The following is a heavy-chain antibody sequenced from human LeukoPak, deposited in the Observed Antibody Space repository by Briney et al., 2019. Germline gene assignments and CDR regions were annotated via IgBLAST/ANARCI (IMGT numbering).Heavy chain of an antibody. CDR1: GFTFSSYA. Sequence: GGSLRLSCSASGFTFSSYAMHWVRQAPGKGLEYVSAISSNGGSTYYADSVKGRFTISRDNSKNTLYLQMSSLRAEDTAVYYCVRDGEGVAISVNYWFDPWGQGTLVTVSS. D-gene: IGHD3-10*01. CDR2: ISSNGGST. CDR3: VRDGEGVAISVNYWFDP. V-gene: IGHV3-64D*06. J-gene: IGHJ5*02.